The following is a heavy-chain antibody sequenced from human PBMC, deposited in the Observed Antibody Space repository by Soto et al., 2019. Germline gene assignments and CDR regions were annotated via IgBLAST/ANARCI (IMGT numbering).Heavy chain of an antibody. CDR1: GYTFTSYY. CDR3: AREPVRFYGDAETFN. D-gene: IGHD4-17*01. Sequence: ASVKVSCKASGYTFTSYYMHWVRQAPGQGLEWMGIINPSGGSTSYAQKFQGRVTMTRDTSTSTVYMELSSLRSEDTAMYYCAREPVRFYGDAETFNWGQGTLVTVSS. V-gene: IGHV1-46*01. CDR2: INPSGGST. J-gene: IGHJ4*02.